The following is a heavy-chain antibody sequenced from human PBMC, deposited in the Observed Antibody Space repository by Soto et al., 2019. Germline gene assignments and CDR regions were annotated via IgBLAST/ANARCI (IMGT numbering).Heavy chain of an antibody. V-gene: IGHV1-2*02. D-gene: IGHD1-26*01. J-gene: IGHJ6*02. CDR3: ARGPYYNPSFYHYYAMDL. CDR2: ISPKSGSA. Sequence: ASVKVSCKASGYTFTDYYIHWVRQAPVQGLEWMGWISPKSGSANFAQKFQGRVSMTRDTSITTAYMELRRLKSDDTAVYYCARGPYYNPSFYHYYAMDLWGQGTTVTVSS. CDR1: GYTFTDYY.